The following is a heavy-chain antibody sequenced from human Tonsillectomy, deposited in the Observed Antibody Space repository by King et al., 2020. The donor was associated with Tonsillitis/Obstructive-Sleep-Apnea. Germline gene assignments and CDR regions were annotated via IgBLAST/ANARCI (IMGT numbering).Heavy chain of an antibody. V-gene: IGHV4-59*01. CDR2: IYYSGST. Sequence: VQLQESGPGLVKPSETLSLTCTVSGGSISSYYWSWIRQPPGKGLEWIGYIYYSGSTNYNPSLKSRVTISVDTSKNQFSLKLSSVTAADTAVFYCARLGCSSTSCYTGYYYYYMDVWGKGTTVTVSS. CDR1: GGSISSYY. J-gene: IGHJ6*03. CDR3: ARLGCSSTSCYTGYYYYYMDV. D-gene: IGHD2-2*02.